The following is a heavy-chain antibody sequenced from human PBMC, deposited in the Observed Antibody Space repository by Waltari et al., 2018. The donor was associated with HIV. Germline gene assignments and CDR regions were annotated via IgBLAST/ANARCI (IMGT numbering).Heavy chain of an antibody. CDR2: ISFNSNFR. V-gene: IGHV3-30-3*01. CDR3: TRDPKDDGHYVFDS. J-gene: IGHJ4*02. Sequence: QVHLVESGGGVVQPGGSLRLSCSASGFSFSRHALHWVRQAPGKGLQWVAVISFNSNFRYYSDSVRGRFTISRDNSRDTPYLDMNLLRDEDTAVYYCTRDPKDDGHYVFDSWGQGTLVTVSS. CDR1: GFSFSRHA. D-gene: IGHD3-3*01.